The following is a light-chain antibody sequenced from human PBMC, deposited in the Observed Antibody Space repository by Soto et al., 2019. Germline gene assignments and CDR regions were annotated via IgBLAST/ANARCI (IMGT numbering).Light chain of an antibody. CDR1: QRLLHSNGNIF. V-gene: IGKV2-28*01. Sequence: EIVMTQSPPSLTVTPGEPASISCSSSQRLLHSNGNIFLDWYLQKPGQSPQLLIYLGFNRASGVPDRGSGRGAGTDFKLKIKKVGAGDAGVYYCQQAPQTPYTFGQGTKLEIK. CDR2: LGF. CDR3: QQAPQTPYT. J-gene: IGKJ2*01.